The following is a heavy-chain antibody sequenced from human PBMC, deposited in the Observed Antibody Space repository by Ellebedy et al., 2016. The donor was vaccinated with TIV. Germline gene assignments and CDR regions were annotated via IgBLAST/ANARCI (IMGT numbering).Heavy chain of an antibody. V-gene: IGHV4-4*07. Sequence: SETLSLXXAVYGGPFSGFYWSWIRQPAGKGLEWIGRIYAPGSTNYNPSLKSRVSMSLDTSKNQFSLNLRSVTAADTAVYYCAKENNIVVSARFDPWGQGILVTVSS. CDR2: IYAPGST. J-gene: IGHJ5*02. CDR1: GGPFSGFY. D-gene: IGHD3-16*02. CDR3: AKENNIVVSARFDP.